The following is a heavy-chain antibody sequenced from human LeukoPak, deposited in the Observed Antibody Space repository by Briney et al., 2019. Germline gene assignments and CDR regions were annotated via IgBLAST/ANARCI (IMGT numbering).Heavy chain of an antibody. CDR3: ARVAAVHYWFDP. CDR2: IIPIFGTA. J-gene: IGHJ5*02. CDR1: GGTFSSYA. D-gene: IGHD6-13*01. Sequence: VASVKVSCKASGGTFSSYAISWVRQAPGQGLEWMGGIIPIFGTANYAQKFQGRVTITADESTSTAYMELSSLRSEDTAVYYRARVAAVHYWFDPWGQGTLVTVSS. V-gene: IGHV1-69*01.